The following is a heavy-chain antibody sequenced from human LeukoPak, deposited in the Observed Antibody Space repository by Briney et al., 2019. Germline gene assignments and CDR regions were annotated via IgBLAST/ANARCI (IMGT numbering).Heavy chain of an antibody. CDR3: ARGRTVVRYYYYMDV. CDR1: GFTFSSYS. J-gene: IGHJ6*03. D-gene: IGHD2-2*01. V-gene: IGHV3-48*04. Sequence: GGSLRLSCAASGFTFSSYSMNWVRQAPGKGLEWVSYISSSGSTIYYADSVKGRFTISRDNAKNSPYLQMNSLRAEDTAVYYCARGRTVVRYYYYMDVWGKGTTVTISS. CDR2: ISSSGSTI.